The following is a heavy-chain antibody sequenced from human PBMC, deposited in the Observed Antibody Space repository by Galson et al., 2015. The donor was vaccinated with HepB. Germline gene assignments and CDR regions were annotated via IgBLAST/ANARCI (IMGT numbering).Heavy chain of an antibody. Sequence: SLRLSCAASGFTFSDHYMTWIRQAPGKGLEWVSYISNSGHAIHYADSVKGRFTISRDNSKNSLYLQMNSLRAEDTAVYYCARDPGAGLGGPIMLGKGNFDLWGQGTPVTVSS. CDR2: ISNSGHAI. V-gene: IGHV3-11*01. D-gene: IGHD3-16*01. CDR3: ARDPGAGLGGPIMLGKGNFDL. CDR1: GFTFSDHY. J-gene: IGHJ5*02.